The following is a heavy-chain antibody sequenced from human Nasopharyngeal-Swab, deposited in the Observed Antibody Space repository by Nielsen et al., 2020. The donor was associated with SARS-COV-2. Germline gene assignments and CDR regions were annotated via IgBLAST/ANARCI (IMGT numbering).Heavy chain of an antibody. J-gene: IGHJ6*02. Sequence: ASVKVSCKASGYTFTSYGISWVRQAPGQGLEWMGWISAYNGNTNYAQKFQGRVTITADESTSTACMELSSLRSEDTAVYYCARGFRLAYCGGDCYWSYYYGMDVWGQGTTVTVSS. D-gene: IGHD2-21*02. CDR3: ARGFRLAYCGGDCYWSYYYGMDV. CDR1: GYTFTSYG. CDR2: ISAYNGNT. V-gene: IGHV1-18*01.